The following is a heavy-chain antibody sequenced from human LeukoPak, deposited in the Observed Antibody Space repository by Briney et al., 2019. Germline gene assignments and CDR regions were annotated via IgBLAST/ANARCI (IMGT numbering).Heavy chain of an antibody. Sequence: SETLSLTCTVSGGSISSYYWSWIRQPPGKGLEWIGYIYYSGSTYYNPSLKSRVTISVDTSKNQFSLKLSSVTAADTAVCYCAREFDIAAAALDAFDIWGQGTMVTVSS. V-gene: IGHV4-59*12. CDR1: GGSISSYY. D-gene: IGHD6-13*01. J-gene: IGHJ3*02. CDR2: IYYSGST. CDR3: AREFDIAAAALDAFDI.